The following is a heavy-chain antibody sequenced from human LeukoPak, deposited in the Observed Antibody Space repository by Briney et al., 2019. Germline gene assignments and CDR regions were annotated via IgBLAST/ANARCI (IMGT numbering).Heavy chain of an antibody. J-gene: IGHJ6*03. CDR2: IYYSGST. CDR3: ARRYDSTLYYYYNMDV. CDR1: GGSISSYD. D-gene: IGHD3-22*01. Sequence: SETLSLTCTVSGGSISSYDWSWIWQPPGKGLEWIGYIYYSGSTNYNPSLKSRVTISVDTSKNQFSLKLSSVTAADTAVYYCARRYDSTLYYYYNMDVWGKGTTVTVSS. V-gene: IGHV4-59*08.